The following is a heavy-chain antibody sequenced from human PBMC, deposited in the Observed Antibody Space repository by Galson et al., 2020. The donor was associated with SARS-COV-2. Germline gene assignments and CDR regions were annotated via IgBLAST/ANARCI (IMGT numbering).Heavy chain of an antibody. CDR2: INPNSGGT. CDR1: GYTFTGYY. CDR3: ARVPTYYDSLTGYAWFDP. V-gene: IGHV1-2*02. Sequence: GESLKISCKASGYTFTGYYMHWVRQAPGQGLEWMGWINPNSGGTNYAQKFQGRVTMTRDTSISTAYMELSRLRSDDTAVYYCARVPTYYDSLTGYAWFDPWGQGTLVTVSS. J-gene: IGHJ5*02. D-gene: IGHD3-9*01.